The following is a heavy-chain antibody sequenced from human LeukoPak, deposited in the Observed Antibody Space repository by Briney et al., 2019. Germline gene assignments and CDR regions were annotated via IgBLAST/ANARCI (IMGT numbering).Heavy chain of an antibody. CDR1: GGSISSYY. Sequence: SETLSLTCTVSGGSISSYYWSWIRQPPGKGLEWIGYIYYSGSTNYNPSLKSRVTISVDTSKIQFSLKLSSVTAADTAVYYCARVRMHGWFDPWGQGTLVTVSS. J-gene: IGHJ5*02. CDR2: IYYSGST. V-gene: IGHV4-59*01. CDR3: ARVRMHGWFDP.